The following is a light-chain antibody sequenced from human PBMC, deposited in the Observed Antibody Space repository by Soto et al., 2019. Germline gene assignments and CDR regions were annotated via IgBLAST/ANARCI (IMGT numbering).Light chain of an antibody. CDR3: QQYNNWLRGS. Sequence: EIVLTQSPATLSVSPGESATVSCRASQIIRSTLAWYQQIPGQAPRLLIYGPSTRVTGIPARFSGSGSGTEFTLTISGLQPEDSAVYYCQQYNNWLRGSFGPGTKLEIK. CDR2: GPS. V-gene: IGKV3-15*01. CDR1: QIIRST. J-gene: IGKJ2*04.